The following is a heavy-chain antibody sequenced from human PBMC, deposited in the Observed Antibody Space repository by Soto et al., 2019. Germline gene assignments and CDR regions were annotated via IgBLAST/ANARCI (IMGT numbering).Heavy chain of an antibody. CDR2: IIPIFGTA. Sequence: GASVKVSCKASGGTFSSYAISWVRQAPGQGLEWMGGIIPIFGTANYAQKFQGRVTSTADESTSTAYMELSSLRSEDTAVYYCARRSWDPTGYHDYWGQGTLVTVSS. J-gene: IGHJ4*02. CDR3: ARRSWDPTGYHDY. CDR1: GGTFSSYA. D-gene: IGHD3-9*01. V-gene: IGHV1-69*13.